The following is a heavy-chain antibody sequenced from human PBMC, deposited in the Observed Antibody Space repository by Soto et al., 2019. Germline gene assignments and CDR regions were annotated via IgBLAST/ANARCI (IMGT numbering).Heavy chain of an antibody. V-gene: IGHV5-51*01. J-gene: IGHJ4*02. CDR1: GYAFINFW. CDR2: IYPRNSET. CDR3: ARPGGSGTYYKFDY. Sequence: GEPLKISCQGSGYAFINFWVAWVRQMPGKGLEWMGTIYPRNSETRYSPSFQGQVTMSVDRSIGTAYLQWSSLKASDTAIYYCARPGGSGTYYKFDYWGQGTPVTVSS. D-gene: IGHD3-10*01.